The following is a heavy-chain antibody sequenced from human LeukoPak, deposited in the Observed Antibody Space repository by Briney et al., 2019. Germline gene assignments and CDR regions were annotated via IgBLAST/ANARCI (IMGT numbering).Heavy chain of an antibody. J-gene: IGHJ4*02. D-gene: IGHD3-10*01. CDR1: GYTFTSYD. CDR3: ARATYYYGSGSHFDY. CDR2: MNPNSGNT. Sequence: ASVKVSCKASGYTFTSYDINWVRQATGQGLEWMGWMNPNSGNTGYAQKFQGRVTMTRDTSISTAYMELSRLRSDDTAVYYCARATYYYGSGSHFDYWGQGTLVTVSS. V-gene: IGHV1-8*02.